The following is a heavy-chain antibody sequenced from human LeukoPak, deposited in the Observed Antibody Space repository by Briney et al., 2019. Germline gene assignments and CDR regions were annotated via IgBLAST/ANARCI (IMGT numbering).Heavy chain of an antibody. V-gene: IGHV3-23*01. Sequence: GGSLRLSRAASGFTFSSYAMSWVRQAPGKGLEWVSAISGSGGSTYYADSVKGRFTISRDNSKNTLYLQMNSLRAEDTAVYYCAKNTVLAVWVYWGQGTLVTVSS. CDR3: AKNTVLAVWVY. J-gene: IGHJ4*02. D-gene: IGHD3-3*02. CDR1: GFTFSSYA. CDR2: ISGSGGST.